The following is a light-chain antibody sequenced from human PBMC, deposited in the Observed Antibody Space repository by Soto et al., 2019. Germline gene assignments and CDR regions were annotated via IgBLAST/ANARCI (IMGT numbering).Light chain of an antibody. CDR3: QPSYSTPRT. CDR1: QSISSY. Sequence: DIQMTQSPSSLSASVGDRVTITCRASQSISSYLNWYQQKPGKAPKLLIYAASSLQSGVPSRFSVSGSGTDFPLTISSLQPEDFATYYCQPSYSTPRTFGQGTKVEIK. V-gene: IGKV1-39*01. CDR2: AAS. J-gene: IGKJ1*01.